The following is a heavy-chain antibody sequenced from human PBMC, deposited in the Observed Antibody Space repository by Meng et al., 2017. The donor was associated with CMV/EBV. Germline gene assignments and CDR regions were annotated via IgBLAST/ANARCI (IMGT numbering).Heavy chain of an antibody. D-gene: IGHD6-6*01. Sequence: LKRACAAFGCAFSVSAMHWVRQASGKGLEWVGRIRSKANSYATAYAASVKGRFTISRDDSKNTAYLQMNSLKTEDTAVYYCASSSGDYWGQGTLVTVSS. V-gene: IGHV3-73*01. CDR3: ASSSGDY. CDR2: IRSKANSYAT. CDR1: GCAFSVSA. J-gene: IGHJ4*02.